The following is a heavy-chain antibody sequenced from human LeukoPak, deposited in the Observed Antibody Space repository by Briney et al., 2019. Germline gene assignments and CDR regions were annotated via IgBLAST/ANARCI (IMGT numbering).Heavy chain of an antibody. CDR2: ISGSGGST. J-gene: IGHJ6*02. CDR1: GFTFSSYA. D-gene: IGHD6-13*01. V-gene: IGHV3-23*01. CDR3: SSWSYYYGMDV. Sequence: GGSLRLSCAASGFTFSSYAMSWVRQAPGKGLEWVSAISGSGGSTYYAGSVKGRFTISRDNSKNTLYLQMNSLRAEDTAVYYCSSWSYYYGMDVWGLGTTVTVSS.